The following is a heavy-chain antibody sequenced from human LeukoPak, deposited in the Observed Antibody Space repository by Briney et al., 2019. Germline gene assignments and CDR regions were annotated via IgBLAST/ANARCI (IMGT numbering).Heavy chain of an antibody. V-gene: IGHV3-23*01. Sequence: GGSLRLSCVASGFTFDSYTMVWVRQAPGSGLEWVSAITGSAGDSYHADSVKGRFTVSRDNSKNTLFLQINSLRVEDTALYYCARGVSGWPYYLDFWGQGTLVTVSS. CDR1: GFTFDSYT. J-gene: IGHJ4*02. CDR2: ITGSAGDS. D-gene: IGHD6-25*01. CDR3: ARGVSGWPYYLDF.